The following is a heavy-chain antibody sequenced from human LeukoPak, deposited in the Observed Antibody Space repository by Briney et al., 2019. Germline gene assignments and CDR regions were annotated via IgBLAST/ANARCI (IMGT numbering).Heavy chain of an antibody. Sequence: PGGSLRLSCSASGFTFSRYGMHWVRQAPGKGLEYVSAIVSNGDSTYYADSVKGRFTISRDNAKNSLYLQMNSLRAEDTAVYFCARVFVGENFDYWGRGTLVTVSS. CDR2: IVSNGDST. V-gene: IGHV3-64*04. J-gene: IGHJ4*02. CDR3: ARVFVGENFDY. D-gene: IGHD1-14*01. CDR1: GFTFSRYG.